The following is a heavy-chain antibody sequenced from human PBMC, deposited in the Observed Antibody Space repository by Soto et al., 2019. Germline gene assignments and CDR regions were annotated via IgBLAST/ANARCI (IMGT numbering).Heavy chain of an antibody. CDR3: ARRMYGANSGYYMDV. CDR1: GFTFSSYA. D-gene: IGHD4-17*01. V-gene: IGHV3-64*01. Sequence: EVQLVESGGGLVQPGGSLRLSCAASGFTFSSYAMHWVRQAPGKGLEYVSAISSNGGSTYYANSVKGRFTISRDNSKNTLYLQMGSLRAEDMAVYYCARRMYGANSGYYMDVWGKGTTVTVSS. J-gene: IGHJ6*03. CDR2: ISSNGGST.